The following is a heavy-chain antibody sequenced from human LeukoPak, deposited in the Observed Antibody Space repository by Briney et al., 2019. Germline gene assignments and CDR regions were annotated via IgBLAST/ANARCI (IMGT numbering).Heavy chain of an antibody. J-gene: IGHJ5*02. CDR3: CSSPSTLNWFDP. CDR2: IYYSGST. Sequence: SETLSLICTVSGGYISSYYWSWIRQPPGKGLEWIGYIYYSGSTNYNPSLKSRVTISVDTSKNQFSLKLSSVTAADTAVYYCCSSPSTLNWFDPWGQGSLVTVSS. D-gene: IGHD6-13*01. CDR1: GGYISSYY. V-gene: IGHV4-59*01.